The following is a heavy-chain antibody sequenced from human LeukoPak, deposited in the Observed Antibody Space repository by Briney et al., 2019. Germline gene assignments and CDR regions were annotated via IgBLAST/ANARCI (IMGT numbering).Heavy chain of an antibody. V-gene: IGHV3-23*01. CDR2: ISGSGGST. CDR1: GFTFSSSA. D-gene: IGHD6-19*01. CDR3: AKVSGWYFDY. Sequence: PGGSLRLSCAASGFTFSSSAMSWVRQVPGKGLEWVSAISGSGGSTYYADSVKGRFTISRDNSKNTQYLQMDSLRAEDTAVYYCAKVSGWYFDYWGQGTLVTVSS. J-gene: IGHJ4*02.